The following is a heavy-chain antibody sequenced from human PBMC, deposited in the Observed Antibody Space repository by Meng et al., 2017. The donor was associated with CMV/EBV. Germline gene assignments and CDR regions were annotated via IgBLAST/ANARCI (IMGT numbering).Heavy chain of an antibody. CDR2: ISYDGSNK. CDR1: GFTFSSYA. Sequence: VQLVESGXGVVQPGRSLRPSCAASGFTFSSYAMHWVRQAPGKGLEWVAVISYDGSNKYYADSVKGRFTISRDNSKNTLYLQMNSLRAEDTAVYYCARNYYGDYVSFLDPWGQGTRVTVAS. V-gene: IGHV3-30-3*01. D-gene: IGHD4-17*01. J-gene: IGHJ5*02. CDR3: ARNYYGDYVSFLDP.